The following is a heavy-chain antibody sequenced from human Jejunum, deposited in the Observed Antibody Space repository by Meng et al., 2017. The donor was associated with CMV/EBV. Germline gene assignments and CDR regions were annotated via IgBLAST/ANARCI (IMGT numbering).Heavy chain of an antibody. J-gene: IGHJ5*02. V-gene: IGHV1-46*01. CDR3: AREDLRGTGKYSFDT. CDR2: INPSGGSA. D-gene: IGHD2-15*01. Sequence: GYTFPSFSMHWVRPAPGQGIEWMGTINPSGGSANYAQTFQGRVTMTRDTSTSTVYMELSSLISEDTAVYYCAREDLRGTGKYSFDTWGQGTLITVSS. CDR1: GYTFPSFS.